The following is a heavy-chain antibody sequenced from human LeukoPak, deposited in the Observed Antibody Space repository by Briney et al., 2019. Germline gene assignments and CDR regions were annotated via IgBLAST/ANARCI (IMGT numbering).Heavy chain of an antibody. D-gene: IGHD2-21*02. Sequence: GESLKISCKGSGYSFTSYWIGWVRQMPGKGLKWMGIIYPGDSDTRYSPSFQGQVTISADKSISTAYLQWSSLKASDTAMYYCARRVWGDHSPYYFDYWGQGTLVTVSS. V-gene: IGHV5-51*01. CDR3: ARRVWGDHSPYYFDY. J-gene: IGHJ4*02. CDR2: IYPGDSDT. CDR1: GYSFTSYW.